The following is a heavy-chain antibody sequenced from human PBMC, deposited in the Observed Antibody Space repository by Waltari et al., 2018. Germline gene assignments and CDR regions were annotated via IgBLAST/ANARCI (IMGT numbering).Heavy chain of an antibody. CDR1: GFTFSNYA. J-gene: IGHJ4*02. CDR3: AKVPFYYDYTNYFDY. Sequence: EVQMLESGGGLVQPGGSLRLSCAASGFTFSNYAMSWVRQAPGKGLEWVSGIRGSGSTTYYADSVKGPVTISRDNSKNTLYLQMNSLRAEDTAVYYCAKVPFYYDYTNYFDYWGQGTLVTVSS. CDR2: IRGSGSTT. V-gene: IGHV3-23*01. D-gene: IGHD3-3*01.